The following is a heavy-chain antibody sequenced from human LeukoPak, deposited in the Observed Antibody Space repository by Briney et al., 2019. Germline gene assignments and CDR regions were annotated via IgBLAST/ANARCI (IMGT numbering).Heavy chain of an antibody. CDR1: GFTFSNAW. CDR2: IKSNPDGGTT. V-gene: IGHV3-15*01. Sequence: GGSLRLSCAASGFTFSNAWMTWVRQAPGKGLEWVGRIKSNPDGGTTDYAAPVKGRFIISRDDSKNTLYLQMNSLQTEDTAVYYCTTELGITMIRGVFVYWGQGTLVTVSS. D-gene: IGHD3-10*01. CDR3: TTELGITMIRGVFVY. J-gene: IGHJ4*02.